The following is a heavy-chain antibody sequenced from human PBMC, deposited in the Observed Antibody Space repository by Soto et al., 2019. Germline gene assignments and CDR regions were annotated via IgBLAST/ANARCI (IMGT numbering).Heavy chain of an antibody. CDR1: GFSLISNGVG. J-gene: IGHJ4*02. Sequence: QITLKESVPPLVKPTKTLTLTCTLSGFSLISNGVGVGWIRQPPGKALEWLALLSSDDDKRYSPSLRTTLTITVDSPTTKVVIQLPYLAPVYTATYYLAHSTDQQGASDYWGQGALVTVSS. CDR3: AHSTDQQGASDY. CDR2: LSSDDDK. V-gene: IGHV2-5*02. D-gene: IGHD3-16*01.